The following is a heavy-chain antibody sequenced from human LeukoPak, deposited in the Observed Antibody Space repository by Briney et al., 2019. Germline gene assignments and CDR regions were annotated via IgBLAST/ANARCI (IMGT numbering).Heavy chain of an antibody. CDR2: ISNGNHM. D-gene: IGHD2-15*01. V-gene: IGHV3-69-1*01. J-gene: IGHJ5*02. CDR3: AREDCSDVRCYGASDA. Sequence: PGGSLRLSCVASGFTFTSYAMNWVRQAPGKGLEWVSSISNGNHMYYADSVKGRFTISRDNAKNSLFLQMNSLRGEDTAVYYCAREDCSDVRCYGASDAWGQGTLVTVSS. CDR1: GFTFTSYA.